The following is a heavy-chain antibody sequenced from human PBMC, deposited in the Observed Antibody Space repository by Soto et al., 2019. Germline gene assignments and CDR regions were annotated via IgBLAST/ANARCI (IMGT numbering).Heavy chain of an antibody. D-gene: IGHD3-22*01. J-gene: IGHJ4*02. CDR1: GSTISSGSSY. V-gene: IGHV4-39*01. Sequence: SETLSRTCTASGSTISSGSSYWGWIRQPPGKELEWIGGIYYIGNSYYNPSLWGRVSISVDTSKNQFSLKLKSVTATNPAHFYPAGLFPYVSSGYHLNNLGQETLVTVSS. CDR2: IYYIGNS. CDR3: AGLFPYVSSGYHLNN.